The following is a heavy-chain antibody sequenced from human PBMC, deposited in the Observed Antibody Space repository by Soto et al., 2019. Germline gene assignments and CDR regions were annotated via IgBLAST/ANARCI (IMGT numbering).Heavy chain of an antibody. D-gene: IGHD5-18*01. V-gene: IGHV4-4*02. J-gene: IGHJ4*02. Sequence: SETLSLTCAVSGGSISSSNWWSWVRQPPGKGLEWIGEIYHSGSTNYNPSLKSRVTISVDKSKNQFSLKLSSVTAADTAVYYCATRPPAERYFAVFDYWGQGTLVTVSS. CDR3: ATRPPAERYFAVFDY. CDR1: GGSISSSNW. CDR2: IYHSGST.